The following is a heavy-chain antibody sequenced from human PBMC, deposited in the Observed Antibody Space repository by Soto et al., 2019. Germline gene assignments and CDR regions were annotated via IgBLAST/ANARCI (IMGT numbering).Heavy chain of an antibody. J-gene: IGHJ1*01. Sequence: QVQLVQSGAEVKKPGASVKVSCKASGYTFTSYGISWVRQAPGQGLEWMGWISAYNGNTNYAQKLQGRVTMTTDTSTSTAYMDLSSLRSDDTAVYYCARDPDDYGDPEYFQLCVQGTLVTVSS. V-gene: IGHV1-18*01. CDR2: ISAYNGNT. CDR3: ARDPDDYGDPEYFQL. D-gene: IGHD4-17*01. CDR1: GYTFTSYG.